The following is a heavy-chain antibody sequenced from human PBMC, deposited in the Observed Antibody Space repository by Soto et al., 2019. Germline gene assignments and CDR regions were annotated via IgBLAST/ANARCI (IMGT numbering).Heavy chain of an antibody. D-gene: IGHD3-10*01. CDR1: GLTFSDCY. CDR3: SRVRFGEWGYAMDF. V-gene: IGHV3-11*01. CDR2: ISSSGSSI. Sequence: QVQLVESGGGLVKPGGSLRLSCAASGLTFSDCYMNWIRQAPGQGLEWVSYISSSGSSINYADSVKGRFTTSRDNAKNSLYLQMHSLRAKNTAMYYCSRVRFGEWGYAMDFWGQGTTVTVSS. J-gene: IGHJ6*01.